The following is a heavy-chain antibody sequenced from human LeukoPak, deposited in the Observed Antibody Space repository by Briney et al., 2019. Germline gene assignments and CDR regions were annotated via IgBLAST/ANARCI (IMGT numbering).Heavy chain of an antibody. V-gene: IGHV4-39*07. J-gene: IGHJ3*02. CDR3: ASSEGWLQLTHAFDI. D-gene: IGHD5-24*01. CDR2: IYYSGST. CDR1: GGSISSSSYY. Sequence: PSETLSLTCTVSGGSISSSSYYWGWIRQPPGKGLEWIGSIYYSGSTYYNPSLKSRVTISVDTSKNQFSLKLSSVTAADTAVYYCASSEGWLQLTHAFDIWGQGTMVTVSS.